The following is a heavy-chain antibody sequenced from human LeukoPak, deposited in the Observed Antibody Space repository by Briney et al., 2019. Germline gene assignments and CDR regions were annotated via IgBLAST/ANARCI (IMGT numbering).Heavy chain of an antibody. D-gene: IGHD3-16*01. J-gene: IGHJ3*02. Sequence: GGSLRLSCVASRFSFASYGMSWVRQVPGEGLEWVSDISGSIRGDGITNYADSVKGRFTISRDNSKKTLYLQMNSLRAEDTAVYYCAKGKINHDGAFDIWGQGTMVTVSS. CDR2: ISGSIRGDGIT. V-gene: IGHV3-23*01. CDR3: AKGKINHDGAFDI. CDR1: RFSFASYG.